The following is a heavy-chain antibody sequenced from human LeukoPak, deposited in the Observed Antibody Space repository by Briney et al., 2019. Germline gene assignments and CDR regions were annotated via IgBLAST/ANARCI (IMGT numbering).Heavy chain of an antibody. CDR3: ARNYYCSGGSCYSSYYYYMDV. CDR2: ISAYNGNT. Sequence: GASVKVSCKASGYTFTSYGISWVRQAPGQGLEWMGWISAYNGNTNYAQKLQGRVTMTTDTSTSTAYMELRSLRSDDTAVYCCARNYYCSGGSCYSSYYYYMDVWGKGTTVTVSS. D-gene: IGHD2-15*01. J-gene: IGHJ6*03. V-gene: IGHV1-18*01. CDR1: GYTFTSYG.